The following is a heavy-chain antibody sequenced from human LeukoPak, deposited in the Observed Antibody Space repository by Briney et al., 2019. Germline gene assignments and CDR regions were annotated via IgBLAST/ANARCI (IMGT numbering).Heavy chain of an antibody. D-gene: IGHD3-10*01. CDR2: IYYSEST. V-gene: IGHV4-30-4*01. Sequence: SETLSLTCTVSGGSISSGDYYWSWIRQPPGKGLEWIGYIYYSESTYYNPALKSRVTISVDTSKNQFSLKLSSVTAADTAVYYCARERGGVWFGELSPFDYWGQGTLVTVSS. J-gene: IGHJ4*02. CDR1: GGSISSGDYY. CDR3: ARERGGVWFGELSPFDY.